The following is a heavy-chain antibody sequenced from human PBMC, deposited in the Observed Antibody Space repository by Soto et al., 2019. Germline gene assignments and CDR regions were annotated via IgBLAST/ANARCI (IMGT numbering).Heavy chain of an antibody. CDR3: AKAPVADDHYGDYGDAFDI. CDR1: GFTFDDYA. CDR2: ISWNSGSI. J-gene: IGHJ3*02. D-gene: IGHD4-17*01. Sequence: EVQLVESGGGLVQPGRSLRLSCAASGFTFDDYAMHWVRQAPGKGLEWVSGISWNSGSIGYADSVKGRFTISRDNAKNSLYLQMNSLRAEDTALYYCAKAPVADDHYGDYGDAFDIWGQGTMVTVSS. V-gene: IGHV3-9*01.